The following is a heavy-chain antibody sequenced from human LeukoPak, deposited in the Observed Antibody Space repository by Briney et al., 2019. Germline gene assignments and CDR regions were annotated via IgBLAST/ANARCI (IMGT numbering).Heavy chain of an antibody. CDR1: GDSVSSNSAA. D-gene: IGHD1-26*01. J-gene: IGHJ4*02. CDR2: TYYRSRWYN. CDR3: ARDRGHSGSYYIPYFDY. Sequence: SQTLSLTCALSGDSVSSNSAAWNWITQSTSRGLEWLGRTYYRSRWYNDYAVSVKSRIAINPDTSKNQFSLQLNSVTPEDTAVYYCARDRGHSGSYYIPYFDYWGQGTLVTVSS. V-gene: IGHV6-1*01.